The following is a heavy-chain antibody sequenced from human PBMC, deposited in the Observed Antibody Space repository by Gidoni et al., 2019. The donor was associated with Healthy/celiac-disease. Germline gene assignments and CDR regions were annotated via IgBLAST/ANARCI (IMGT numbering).Heavy chain of an antibody. J-gene: IGHJ5*02. CDR2: IYPGDSDT. CDR1: GYSFTSYW. Sequence: EVQLVQSGAEVKKPGESLKISCKGSGYSFTSYWIGWVRQMPGKGLEWMGIIYPGDSDTRYSPSFQGQVTISADKSISTAYLQWSSLKASDTAMYYCARLSLIAVAGTGWFDPWGQGTLVTVSS. CDR3: ARLSLIAVAGTGWFDP. D-gene: IGHD6-19*01. V-gene: IGHV5-51*01.